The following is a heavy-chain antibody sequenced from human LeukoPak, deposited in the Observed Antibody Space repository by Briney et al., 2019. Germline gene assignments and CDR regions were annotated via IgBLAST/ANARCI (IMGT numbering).Heavy chain of an antibody. Sequence: GESLKISCKGSGYTFTGYWIGRVRQMPGKGLEWMAFIYPGDSETRYSPSFQGQVTISVDKSINTAYLQWSSLKASDTAMYYCARHAVYGDYAASRTFYFDSWGPGTLVTVSS. CDR3: ARHAVYGDYAASRTFYFDS. V-gene: IGHV5-51*01. J-gene: IGHJ4*02. D-gene: IGHD4-17*01. CDR2: IYPGDSET. CDR1: GYTFTGYW.